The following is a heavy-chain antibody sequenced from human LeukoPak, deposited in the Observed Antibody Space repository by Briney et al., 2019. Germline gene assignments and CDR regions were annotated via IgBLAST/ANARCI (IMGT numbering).Heavy chain of an antibody. D-gene: IGHD4-11*01. J-gene: IGHJ6*02. CDR1: GGSISSGGYY. CDR2: IYYSGST. CDR3: ARDRTPTEYYYYYYGMDV. Sequence: PSQTLSLTCTVSGGSISSGGYYWSWIRQHPGKGLEWIGYIYYSGSTYYNPSLKSRVTISVDTSKNQFSLKLSSVTAADTAVYYCARDRTPTEYYYYYYGMDVWGQGTTVTVSS. V-gene: IGHV4-31*03.